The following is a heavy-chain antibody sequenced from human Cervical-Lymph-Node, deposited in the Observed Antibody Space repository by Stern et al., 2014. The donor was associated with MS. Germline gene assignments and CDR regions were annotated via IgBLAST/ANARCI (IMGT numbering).Heavy chain of an antibody. CDR1: GFTFSSYG. CDR3: ARSSSPSPYYYYGMDV. D-gene: IGHD6-13*01. V-gene: IGHV3-33*01. Sequence: VQLVESGGGVVQPGRSLRLSCAASGFTFSSYGMHWVRQAPGKVLEWVAVIWYDGSNKYYADSVKGRFPISRDNSKNTLYLQMNSLRAEDTAVYYCARSSSPSPYYYYGMDVWGQGTTVTVSS. J-gene: IGHJ6*02. CDR2: IWYDGSNK.